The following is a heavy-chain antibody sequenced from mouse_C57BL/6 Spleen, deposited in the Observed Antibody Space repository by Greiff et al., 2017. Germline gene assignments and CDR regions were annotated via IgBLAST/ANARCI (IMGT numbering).Heavy chain of an antibody. Sequence: QVQLQQSGPELVKPGASVKISCKASGYAFSSSWMNWVKQRPGKGLEWIGRIYPGDGDTNYNGKFKGKATRTADKSSSTAYMQLSSLTSEDSAVYFCARGVFYYGSSLYYFDYWGQGTTLTVSS. CDR3: ARGVFYYGSSLYYFDY. J-gene: IGHJ2*01. V-gene: IGHV1-82*01. CDR1: GYAFSSSW. D-gene: IGHD1-1*01. CDR2: IYPGDGDT.